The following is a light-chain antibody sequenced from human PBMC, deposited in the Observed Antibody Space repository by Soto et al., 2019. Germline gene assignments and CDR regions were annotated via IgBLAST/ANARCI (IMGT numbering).Light chain of an antibody. Sequence: DIQMTQSPSSLSASVGDRVTITCRASRSINTYVNWYQQRPGKAPELLIYSASRLHTGVPSRFSGSGAGTDFTFTINSLLPEDFAIYYCQQTYSTPRTFGQGTKVDIK. V-gene: IGKV1-39*01. CDR3: QQTYSTPRT. CDR2: SAS. CDR1: RSINTY. J-gene: IGKJ1*01.